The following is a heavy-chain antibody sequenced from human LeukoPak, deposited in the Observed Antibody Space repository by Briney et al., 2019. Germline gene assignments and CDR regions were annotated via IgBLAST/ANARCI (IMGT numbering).Heavy chain of an antibody. CDR2: ISSSSCYI. CDR1: GFTFSSYS. CDR3: ARDGSPAGASLDAFDI. D-gene: IGHD2-2*01. V-gene: IGHV3-21*01. Sequence: GGSLRLSCAASGFTFSSYSMNWVRQAPGKGLEWVSSISSSSCYIYYADSVKGRFTISRDNAKNSLYLQMNSLRAEDTAVYYCARDGSPAGASLDAFDIWGQGTMVTVSS. J-gene: IGHJ3*02.